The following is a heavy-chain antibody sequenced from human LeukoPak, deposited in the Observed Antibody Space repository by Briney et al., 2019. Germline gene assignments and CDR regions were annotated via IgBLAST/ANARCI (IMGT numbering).Heavy chain of an antibody. CDR3: ARAIAAAGMNFDY. CDR1: GGSFSGYY. Sequence: KSSETLSLTCAVYGGSFSGYYWSWIRQPPGKGLEWIGEINHSGSTNYNPSLKSRVTISVDTSKNQFSLKLSSVTAADTAVYYCARAIAAAGMNFDYWGQGTLVTVSS. D-gene: IGHD6-13*01. V-gene: IGHV4-34*01. J-gene: IGHJ4*02. CDR2: INHSGST.